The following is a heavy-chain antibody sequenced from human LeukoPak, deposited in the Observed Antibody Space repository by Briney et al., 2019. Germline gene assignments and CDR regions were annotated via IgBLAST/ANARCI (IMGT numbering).Heavy chain of an antibody. CDR1: GGSINSYY. J-gene: IGHJ6*03. Sequence: SETLSLTCTVSGGSINSYYWNWIRQPPGKGLEWIGYIYYSGGTNYNPSLKSRVTIAVDTSKNQFSLKLSSVTAADTAVYYCARRAAAVGTYYMDVWGKGTTVTASS. CDR2: IYYSGGT. D-gene: IGHD6-13*01. CDR3: ARRAAAVGTYYMDV. V-gene: IGHV4-59*01.